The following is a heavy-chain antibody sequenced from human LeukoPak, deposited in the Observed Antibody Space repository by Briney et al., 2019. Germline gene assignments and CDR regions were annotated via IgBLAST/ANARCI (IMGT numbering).Heavy chain of an antibody. V-gene: IGHV4-39*01. D-gene: IGHD1-26*01. J-gene: IGHJ5*02. Sequence: SETLSLTCTVSGGSISSSSYYWGWIRQPPGKGLEWIGSMYYSGTTYYNPSLRSRVTISVDTSKNQFSLKPSSVTAADTAVYYCARHRYRSGSDWIDPWGQGTLVTVSS. CDR1: GGSISSSSYY. CDR2: MYYSGTT. CDR3: ARHRYRSGSDWIDP.